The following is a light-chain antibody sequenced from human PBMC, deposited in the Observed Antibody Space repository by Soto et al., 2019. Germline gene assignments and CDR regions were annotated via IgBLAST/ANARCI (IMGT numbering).Light chain of an antibody. Sequence: QSVLTQPPSASATPGQRVTISCSGSSSNIDINTVNWYQHLPGTAPKLLIYSNNQRPSGVPDRFSGSRSGTSASLAISGLQSEDEDDYDCASWDDRLNGQVFGGGTKLTVL. CDR1: SSNIDINT. V-gene: IGLV1-44*01. J-gene: IGLJ2*01. CDR2: SNN. CDR3: ASWDDRLNGQV.